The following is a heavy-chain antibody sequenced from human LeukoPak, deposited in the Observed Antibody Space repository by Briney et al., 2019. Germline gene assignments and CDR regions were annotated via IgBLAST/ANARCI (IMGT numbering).Heavy chain of an antibody. V-gene: IGHV1-69*13. D-gene: IGHD5-18*01. CDR1: GGTFSSYA. CDR3: ARVKAYSYGRHIYFDY. J-gene: IGHJ4*02. CDR2: IIPIFGTA. Sequence: ASVKVSCKASGGTFSSYAISWVRQAPGQGLEWMGGIIPIFGTANYAQKFQGRVTITADESTSTAYMELSSLRSEDTAVYYCARVKAYSYGRHIYFDYWGQGTPVTVSS.